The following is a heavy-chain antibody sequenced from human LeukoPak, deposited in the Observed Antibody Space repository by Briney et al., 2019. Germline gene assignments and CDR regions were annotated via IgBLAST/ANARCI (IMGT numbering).Heavy chain of an antibody. V-gene: IGHV3-53*01. D-gene: IGHD3-22*01. CDR3: ARDIAYNYDSSGYSYVY. CDR2: IYSGGST. Sequence: GGSLRLSCAASGFSVSSNFMSWVRQAPGKGLEWVSMIYSGGSTHYADSVKGRFPTSRDNSQNTLYLQMSSLRAEDTAVYYCARDIAYNYDSSGYSYVYWGQGTLVTVSS. CDR1: GFSVSSNF. J-gene: IGHJ4*02.